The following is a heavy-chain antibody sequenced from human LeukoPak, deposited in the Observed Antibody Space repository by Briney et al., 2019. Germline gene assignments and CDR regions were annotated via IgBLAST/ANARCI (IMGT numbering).Heavy chain of an antibody. Sequence: GGSLRLSCAASGFTFSSYAMSWVRQAPGKGLEWVSSISGSGDNTYYADSVKGRFTISRDNSKNTLYLQMNSLRADDTAVYYCAKQERAAAGRDFEYWGQGTLVTVSS. CDR3: AKQERAAAGRDFEY. CDR1: GFTFSSYA. V-gene: IGHV3-23*01. J-gene: IGHJ4*02. D-gene: IGHD6-13*01. CDR2: ISGSGDNT.